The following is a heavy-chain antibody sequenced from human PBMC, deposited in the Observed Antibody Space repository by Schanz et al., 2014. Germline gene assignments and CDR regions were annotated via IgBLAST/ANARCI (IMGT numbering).Heavy chain of an antibody. D-gene: IGHD3-10*01. J-gene: IGHJ4*02. Sequence: QVQLVESGGGVVQPGRSLRLSCAASGFTFSKYGVHWVRQAPGKGLEWVAVIWYNGSNKYYADSVRGRFTISRDNSNNTVYLQMNTLRAEDTAVYYCARGPIPIQGVPMDFWGQGTLVTVSS. V-gene: IGHV3-33*01. CDR1: GFTFSKYG. CDR3: ARGPIPIQGVPMDF. CDR2: IWYNGSNK.